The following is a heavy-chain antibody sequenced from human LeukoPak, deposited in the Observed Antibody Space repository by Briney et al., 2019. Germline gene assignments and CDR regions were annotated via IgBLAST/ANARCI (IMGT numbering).Heavy chain of an antibody. D-gene: IGHD4-17*01. J-gene: IGHJ2*01. V-gene: IGHV4-59*01. CDR3: ARAGGVTTAPLDLDI. CDR2: IHYRGNT. Sequence: PSETLSLTCSVSGDSIRNYYWSWIRQPPGKGLEWVGHIHYRGNTDYNPSLKSRVTISLDVSKNQFFLRLSSVTAADTAVYYCARAGGVTTAPLDLDIWGRGTLVTVSA. CDR1: GDSIRNYY.